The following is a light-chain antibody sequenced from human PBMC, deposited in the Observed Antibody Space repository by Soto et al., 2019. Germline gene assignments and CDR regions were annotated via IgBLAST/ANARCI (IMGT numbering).Light chain of an antibody. J-gene: IGKJ3*01. Sequence: IQMTQSPSTLSGSVGDRFTINCRASQTISSWLAWYQKKPGKAPKLLIYKASTLKSGVPSRLRGSGYGTDLTITINNMKNEDFEAYYCQQANSFTRTFGPGTKVDIK. CDR2: KAS. CDR1: QTISSW. V-gene: IGKV1-5*03. CDR3: QQANSFTRT.